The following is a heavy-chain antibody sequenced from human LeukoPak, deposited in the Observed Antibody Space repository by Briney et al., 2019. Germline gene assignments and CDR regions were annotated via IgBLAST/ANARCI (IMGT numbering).Heavy chain of an antibody. CDR3: ARVCTTPYYYYMDV. CDR2: IYYSGDT. D-gene: IGHD2-8*01. V-gene: IGHV4-39*07. Sequence: SETLSLTCTVSGGSIRNTNYYWGWIRQPPGKGLEWIGTIYYSGDTYYNPSLKSRVTISVDTSKNQFSLKLSSVTAADTAVYYCARVCTTPYYYYMDVWGKGTTVTVSS. J-gene: IGHJ6*03. CDR1: GGSIRNTNYY.